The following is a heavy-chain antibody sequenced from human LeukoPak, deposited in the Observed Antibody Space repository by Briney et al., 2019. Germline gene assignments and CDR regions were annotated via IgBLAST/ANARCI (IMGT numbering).Heavy chain of an antibody. V-gene: IGHV3-48*04. Sequence: GGSLRLSCAASGFTFSSYGMHWVRQAPGKGLEWVSYISSSGSTICYADSVKGRFTISRDNAKNSLYLQMNSLRAEDTAVYYCASLISGSYPYYYYGMDVWGQGTTVTVSS. J-gene: IGHJ6*02. CDR2: ISSSGSTI. D-gene: IGHD1-26*01. CDR3: ASLISGSYPYYYYGMDV. CDR1: GFTFSSYG.